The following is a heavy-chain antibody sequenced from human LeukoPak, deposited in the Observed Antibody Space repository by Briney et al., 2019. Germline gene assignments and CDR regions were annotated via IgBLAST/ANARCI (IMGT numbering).Heavy chain of an antibody. Sequence: GGSLRLSYAATGFTFSNYSTSWFRQAPGKGLEWAANISPDGSGTFYVDSVKGRFTISRDNSKNSLYLQMNSLTVEDTAGYYCVRSIDYWGQGTLVTVSS. J-gene: IGHJ4*02. CDR2: ISPDGSGT. V-gene: IGHV3-7*01. CDR1: GFTFSNYS. CDR3: VRSIDY.